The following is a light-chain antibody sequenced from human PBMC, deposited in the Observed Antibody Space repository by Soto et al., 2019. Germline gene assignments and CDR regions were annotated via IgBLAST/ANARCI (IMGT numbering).Light chain of an antibody. CDR1: SSDIGSHNY. CDR3: SSYTSSDTYVV. V-gene: IGLV2-14*03. J-gene: IGLJ2*01. CDR2: DVT. Sequence: QSALTQPASVSGSPGQSITISCTGTSSDIGSHNYVSWYQQHPGKAPRLMIYDVTNRPSGVSNRFSGSKSGYTASLTISGLQAEDEGDYYCSSYTSSDTYVVFGGGTKVTVL.